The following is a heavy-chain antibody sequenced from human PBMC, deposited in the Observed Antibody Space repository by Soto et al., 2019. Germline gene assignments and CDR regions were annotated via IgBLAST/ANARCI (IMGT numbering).Heavy chain of an antibody. CDR2: IYYSGST. CDR3: ARGRIGSSY. CDR1: SGSINTYY. D-gene: IGHD2-15*01. Sequence: SETLSLTCTVSSGSINTYYWSWIRQPPGKGLEWIGYIYYSGSTNYNPSLKSRVTISVDTSKNQFSLKLSSVTAADTAVYYCARGRIGSSYWGQGTLVTVSS. V-gene: IGHV4-59*01. J-gene: IGHJ4*02.